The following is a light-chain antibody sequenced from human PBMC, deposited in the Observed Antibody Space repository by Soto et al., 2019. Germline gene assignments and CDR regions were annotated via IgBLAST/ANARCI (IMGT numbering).Light chain of an antibody. V-gene: IGKV3-11*01. CDR3: QQRTYWLT. J-gene: IGKJ3*01. Sequence: EIVLTQSPATLSLSPGERVTLSCRASQNDSTYLAWYQQKPGQAPRLLLYDASDRATGIPARFSGSGSGTDFALTISSPEPEDSAVYYCQQRTYWLTFGTGTKVDIK. CDR1: QNDSTY. CDR2: DAS.